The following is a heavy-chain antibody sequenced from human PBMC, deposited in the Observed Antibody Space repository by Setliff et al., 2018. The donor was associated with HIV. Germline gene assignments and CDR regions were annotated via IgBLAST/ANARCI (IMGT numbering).Heavy chain of an antibody. Sequence: PGGSLRLSCAASGFTFSTYWMHWVRQAPGKGLVWVSRINSDGSSTSYADSVKGRFTISRDNAENTLYLQMNSLRAEDTAVYYCAREAHRYYYDSSGYFRRWFDPWGQGTLVTVSS. CDR2: INSDGSST. CDR3: AREAHRYYYDSSGYFRRWFDP. V-gene: IGHV3-74*01. D-gene: IGHD3-22*01. J-gene: IGHJ5*02. CDR1: GFTFSTYW.